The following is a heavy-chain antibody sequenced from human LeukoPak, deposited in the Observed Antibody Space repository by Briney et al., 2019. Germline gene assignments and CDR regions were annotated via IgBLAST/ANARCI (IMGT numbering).Heavy chain of an antibody. V-gene: IGHV1-46*01. J-gene: IGHJ4*02. CDR2: INPSGGST. D-gene: IGHD5-12*01. CDR1: GYTFTSYY. Sequence: ASVKVSCKASGYTFTSYYMHWVRQAPGQGLEWMGIINPSGGSTSYAQKFQGRVTITADESTNTAYMELSSLRSEDTAVYYCARLSGSLEPHFDYWGQGTLVTVSS. CDR3: ARLSGSLEPHFDY.